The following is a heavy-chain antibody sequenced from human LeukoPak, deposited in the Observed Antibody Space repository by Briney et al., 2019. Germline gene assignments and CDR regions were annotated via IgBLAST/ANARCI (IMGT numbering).Heavy chain of an antibody. V-gene: IGHV1-2*02. CDR2: INPNSGGT. J-gene: IGHJ4*02. Sequence: ASVKVSCKASGYTFTGYYMHWVRQAPGQGLEWMGWINPNSGGTNYAQKFQGRVTMTRDTSISTAYMELSGLRSDDTAVYYCAREGNDSSGYYYPPFDYWGQGTLVTVSS. CDR3: AREGNDSSGYYYPPFDY. D-gene: IGHD3-22*01. CDR1: GYTFTGYY.